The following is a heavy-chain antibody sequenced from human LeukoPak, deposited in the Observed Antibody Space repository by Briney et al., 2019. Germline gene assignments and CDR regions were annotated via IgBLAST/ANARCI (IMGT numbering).Heavy chain of an antibody. CDR2: ISFDATKE. D-gene: IGHD1-26*01. J-gene: IGHJ3*02. CDR3: ARFKVGSNTTQKNAFDI. V-gene: IGHV3-30*01. Sequence: GGSLTLFCAASGFTFSNYAMHWVRHDPGKGLEWLAVISFDATKEYFAKSVKCRFTISRDNSKSTLFLQMDSLRDEDTALYFCARFKVGSNTTQKNAFDIWGRGTVVTVSS. CDR1: GFTFSNYA.